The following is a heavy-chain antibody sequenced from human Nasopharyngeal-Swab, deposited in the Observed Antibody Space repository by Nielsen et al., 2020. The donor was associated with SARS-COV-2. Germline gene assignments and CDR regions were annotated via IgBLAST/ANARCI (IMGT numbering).Heavy chain of an antibody. Sequence: GESLKISCAASGFTFSDYYMSWIRQAPGKGLEWLSYISSSGSTIHYADPVKGRFTISRDNAKNSLYLQMNSLRAEDTAVYYCARGGPPTYYDILTGYPYYYYGMDVWGQGTTVTVSS. J-gene: IGHJ6*02. V-gene: IGHV3-11*01. CDR2: ISSSGSTI. CDR3: ARGGPPTYYDILTGYPYYYYGMDV. CDR1: GFTFSDYY. D-gene: IGHD3-9*01.